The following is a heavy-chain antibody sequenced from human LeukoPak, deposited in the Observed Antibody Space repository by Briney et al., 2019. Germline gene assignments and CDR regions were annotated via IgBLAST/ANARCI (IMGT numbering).Heavy chain of an antibody. D-gene: IGHD3-3*01. V-gene: IGHV3-74*01. Sequence: QPGGSLRLSCAASGFRFSDYVMHWVRQAPGKGLVWVSRISSDGSITSYADAVKGRFTSSRDNAKNTMYLQMNSLRAEDTAVYYCARDLEWVLYDYWGLGTLVTVCS. CDR2: ISSDGSIT. CDR1: GFRFSDYV. CDR3: ARDLEWVLYDY. J-gene: IGHJ4*02.